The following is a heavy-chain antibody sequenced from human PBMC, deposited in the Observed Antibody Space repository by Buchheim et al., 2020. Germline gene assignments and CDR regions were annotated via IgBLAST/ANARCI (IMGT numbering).Heavy chain of an antibody. CDR2: ISYDGSNK. V-gene: IGHV3-30-3*01. Sequence: QVQLVESGGGVVQPGRSLRLPCAASGFTFSSYAMHWVRQAPGKGLEWVAVISYDGSNKYYADSVKGRFTISRDNSKNTLYLQMNSLRAEDTAVYYCAREIVVVPAAMVAYYYGMDVWGQGTT. J-gene: IGHJ6*02. CDR1: GFTFSSYA. CDR3: AREIVVVPAAMVAYYYGMDV. D-gene: IGHD2-2*01.